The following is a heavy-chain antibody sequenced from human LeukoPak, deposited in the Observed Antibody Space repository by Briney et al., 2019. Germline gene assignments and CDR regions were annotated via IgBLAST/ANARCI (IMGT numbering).Heavy chain of an antibody. J-gene: IGHJ4*02. Sequence: PGGSLRLSCAASGFTFSSYWMSWVRQAPGKGLEWVANMNQDGSEKYYVHSVKGRFTISRDNAKNSLYLQMNNLRAEDTAVYYCARGGELLRPADYWGQGTLVTVSS. D-gene: IGHD1-26*01. CDR2: MNQDGSEK. V-gene: IGHV3-7*01. CDR3: ARGGELLRPADY. CDR1: GFTFSSYW.